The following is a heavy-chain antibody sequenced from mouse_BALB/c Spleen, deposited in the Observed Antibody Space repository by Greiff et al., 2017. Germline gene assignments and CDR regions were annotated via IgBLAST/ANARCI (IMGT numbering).Heavy chain of an antibody. J-gene: IGHJ4*01. D-gene: IGHD2-4*01. Sequence: QVQLQQPGAELVMPGASVKMSCKASGYTFTDYWMHWVKQRPGQGLEWIGAIDTSDSYTSYNQKFKGKATLTVDESSSTAYMQLSSLTSEDSAVYYCARSRTMITTGAMDYWGQGTSGTVSS. V-gene: IGHV1-69*01. CDR1: GYTFTDYW. CDR2: IDTSDSYT. CDR3: ARSRTMITTGAMDY.